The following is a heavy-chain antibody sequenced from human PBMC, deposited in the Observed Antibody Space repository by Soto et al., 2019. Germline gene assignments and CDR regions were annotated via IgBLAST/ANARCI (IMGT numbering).Heavy chain of an antibody. CDR1: GFTFSSYA. CDR2: ISGDGRNP. D-gene: IGHD6-13*01. CDR3: AKEIAEVGTPLFDY. Sequence: EVQLLESGGGLAQPGGSLRLSCAASGFTFSSYAMSWVRQTPGKGLEWVSGISGDGRNPYYADSVKGRFTISRDNSKNTLYLHMNTLRAEDTAVYYCAKEIAEVGTPLFDYWCQGTLVTVSS. J-gene: IGHJ4*02. V-gene: IGHV3-23*01.